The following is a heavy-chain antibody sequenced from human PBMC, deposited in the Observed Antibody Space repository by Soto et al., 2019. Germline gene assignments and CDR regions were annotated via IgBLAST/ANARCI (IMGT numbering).Heavy chain of an antibody. CDR3: AKVRDDGSGSYPIDY. Sequence: GGSLRLSCAASGFTFSSYGMHWVRQAPGKELEWVAVISYDGSNKYYADSVKGRFTISRDNSKNTLYLQMNSLRAEDTAVYYCAKVRDDGSGSYPIDYWGQGTLVTVSS. D-gene: IGHD3-10*01. CDR2: ISYDGSNK. V-gene: IGHV3-30*18. J-gene: IGHJ4*02. CDR1: GFTFSSYG.